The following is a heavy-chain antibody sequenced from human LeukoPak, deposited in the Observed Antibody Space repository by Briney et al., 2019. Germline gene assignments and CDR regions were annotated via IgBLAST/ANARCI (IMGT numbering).Heavy chain of an antibody. Sequence: GGSLRLSCAASGFTFSSYAMSWVRQAPGKGLEWVSAISGSGGSTYYADSVKGRFTISRDNSKNTLYLQMNSLRAEDTAVYYCAKASAYCSSTSCYSYYYYYMDVWGKGTTVTVSS. CDR2: ISGSGGST. V-gene: IGHV3-23*01. D-gene: IGHD2-2*01. CDR3: AKASAYCSSTSCYSYYYYYMDV. J-gene: IGHJ6*03. CDR1: GFTFSSYA.